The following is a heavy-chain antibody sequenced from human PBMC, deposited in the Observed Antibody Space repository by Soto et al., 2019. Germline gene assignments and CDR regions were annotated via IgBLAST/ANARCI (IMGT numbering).Heavy chain of an antibody. Sequence: GGSLRLSCTASGFTFGDYAMSWFRQAPGKGLEWVGFIRSKAYGGTTEYAASVKGRFTISREDSKSIAYLQMNSLKTEDTAVYYCTRDWGYYGSGTPDIWGQGTMVTVSS. D-gene: IGHD3-10*01. V-gene: IGHV3-49*03. CDR1: GFTFGDYA. J-gene: IGHJ3*02. CDR3: TRDWGYYGSGTPDI. CDR2: IRSKAYGGTT.